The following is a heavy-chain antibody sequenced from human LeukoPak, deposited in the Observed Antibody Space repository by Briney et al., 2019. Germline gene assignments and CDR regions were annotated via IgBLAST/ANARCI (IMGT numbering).Heavy chain of an antibody. D-gene: IGHD6-19*01. V-gene: IGHV3-48*03. CDR2: ISSSGSAI. CDR3: ARGGSLDY. J-gene: IGHJ4*02. Sequence: PGGSLRLSCAASGFTFSSYEMNWVRQAPGKGLEWVSKISSSGSAIYYADSVKGRFTISRDNAKSTLYLQMNRLRVEDTAVYYCARGGSLDYWGQGTLVTVSS. CDR1: GFTFSSYE.